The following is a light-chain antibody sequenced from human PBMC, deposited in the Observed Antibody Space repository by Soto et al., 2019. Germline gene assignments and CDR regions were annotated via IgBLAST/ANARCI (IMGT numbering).Light chain of an antibody. J-gene: IGKJ5*01. CDR1: QDISNY. CDR3: QQYSHLIT. Sequence: DIQMTQSPSSLSASVGDRVTITCQASQDISNYLNWYQQKLGKAPKLLIYDASNLETGVPPRLSGSGSGTDFTFTISSLQPGDIATYYCQQYSHLITFGQGTRLEIK. V-gene: IGKV1-33*01. CDR2: DAS.